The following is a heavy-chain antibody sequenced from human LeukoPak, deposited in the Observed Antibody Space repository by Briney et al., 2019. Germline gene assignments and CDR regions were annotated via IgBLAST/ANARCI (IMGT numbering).Heavy chain of an antibody. CDR3: ARDLRQQLVNLAFDI. V-gene: IGHV3-66*01. Sequence: PGGSLRLSCAASGFTFSSYWMSWVRQAPGKGLEWVSVIYSGGSTYYADSVKGRFTISRGNSKNTLYLQMNSLRAEDTAVYYCARDLRQQLVNLAFDIWGQGTMVTVSS. D-gene: IGHD6-13*01. CDR2: IYSGGST. CDR1: GFTFSSYW. J-gene: IGHJ3*02.